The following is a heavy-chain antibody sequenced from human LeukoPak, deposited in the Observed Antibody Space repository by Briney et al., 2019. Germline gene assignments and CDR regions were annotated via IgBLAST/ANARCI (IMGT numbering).Heavy chain of an antibody. Sequence: ASVNVSFTASGYTFASYGISWVRQAPGQGLEWMGWITAYNGKTNYAQKLQGRVTMTTDTSTSTAYMELRSLRSDDTAVYYCARDSDCSGGSCHFDYWGQGTLVTVSS. CDR1: GYTFASYG. CDR2: ITAYNGKT. V-gene: IGHV1-18*01. CDR3: ARDSDCSGGSCHFDY. D-gene: IGHD2-15*01. J-gene: IGHJ4*02.